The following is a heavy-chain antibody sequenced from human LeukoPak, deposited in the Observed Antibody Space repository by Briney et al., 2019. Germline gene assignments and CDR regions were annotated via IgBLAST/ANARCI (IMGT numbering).Heavy chain of an antibody. CDR2: INTNTNGGTT. CDR1: GLTFSNAW. V-gene: IGHV3-15*01. J-gene: IGHJ6*03. Sequence: GGSLRLSCAASGLTFSNAWMSWVRQAPGKGLEWVGRINTNTNGGTTDYAAPVKGRFMISRDDSKNTLYLQMNSLTTEDTAVYYCARGWWTSHYMDVWGKGTTVTVSS. CDR3: ARGWWTSHYMDV. D-gene: IGHD2-15*01.